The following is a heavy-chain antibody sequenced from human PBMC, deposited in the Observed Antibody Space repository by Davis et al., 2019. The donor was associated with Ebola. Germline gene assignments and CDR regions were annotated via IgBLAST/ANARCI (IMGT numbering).Heavy chain of an antibody. CDR3: AKPPYGDYAGIDC. V-gene: IGHV5-51*01. CDR2: VYPGDSDT. Sequence: GESLKISCTASGYIFSNYWIGWVRQMPGKGLEWMGIVYPGDSDTRYNPSFQGQVTMSADKSINTAYLHWSSLKTSDTAMYYCAKPPYGDYAGIDCWGQGTLVTISS. D-gene: IGHD4-17*01. CDR1: GYIFSNYW. J-gene: IGHJ4*02.